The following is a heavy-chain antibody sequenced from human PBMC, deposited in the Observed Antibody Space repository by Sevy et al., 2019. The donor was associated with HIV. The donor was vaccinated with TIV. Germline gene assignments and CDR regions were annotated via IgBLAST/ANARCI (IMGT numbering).Heavy chain of an antibody. D-gene: IGHD3-22*01. CDR3: TKGGGGHYDPDEIGYYFYYYNMDV. CDR1: GFSFDSYG. V-gene: IGHV3-23*01. J-gene: IGHJ6*03. CDR2: ISGSGSRT. Sequence: GGSLRLSCAVSGFSFDSYGMTWVRQAPGKGLEWVSGISGSGSRTYYADSVKGRFIISRDNSKNTLDLQMNSLGSEDTALYYCTKGGGGHYDPDEIGYYFYYYNMDVWGKGTTVTVSS.